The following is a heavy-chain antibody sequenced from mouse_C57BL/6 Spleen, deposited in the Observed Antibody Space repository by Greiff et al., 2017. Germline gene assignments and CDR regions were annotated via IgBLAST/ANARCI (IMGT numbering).Heavy chain of an antibody. Sequence: EVQLQQSGAELVRPGASVKLSCTASGFNIKDDYMHWVKQRPEQGLEWIGWIDPENGDTEYASKFQGKATITADTSSNTAYLQLSSLTSEDTAVYSCTADSSGYGYYFDYWGQGTTLTVSS. CDR1: GFNIKDDY. V-gene: IGHV14-4*01. CDR2: IDPENGDT. J-gene: IGHJ2*01. D-gene: IGHD3-2*02. CDR3: TADSSGYGYYFDY.